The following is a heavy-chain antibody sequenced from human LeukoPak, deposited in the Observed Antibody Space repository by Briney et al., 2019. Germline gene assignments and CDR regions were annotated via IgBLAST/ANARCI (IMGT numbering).Heavy chain of an antibody. D-gene: IGHD5-24*01. Sequence: GRSLRLSCAASGFTFSSYGMHWVRQAPGKGLEWLAVIWYDGSNKGYADSVKGRFTISRDNSKNTLYLQMDSLRAGDTAVYYCARDGDGYNSQDAFDIWGQGTMVTVSS. CDR1: GFTFSSYG. CDR3: ARDGDGYNSQDAFDI. J-gene: IGHJ3*02. V-gene: IGHV3-33*01. CDR2: IWYDGSNK.